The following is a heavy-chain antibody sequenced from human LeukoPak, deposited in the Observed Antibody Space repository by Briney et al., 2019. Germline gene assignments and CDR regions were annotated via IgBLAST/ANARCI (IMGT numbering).Heavy chain of an antibody. Sequence: ASVKVSCKASGYTFTSHGISWVRQAPGQGLEWMGWISAYNGNTNYAQKLQGRVTMTTDTSTSTAYMELRSLRSDDTAVYYCARDYYGSGSSPVDYWGQGTLVTVSS. CDR3: ARDYYGSGSSPVDY. V-gene: IGHV1-18*01. J-gene: IGHJ4*02. D-gene: IGHD3-10*01. CDR1: GYTFTSHG. CDR2: ISAYNGNT.